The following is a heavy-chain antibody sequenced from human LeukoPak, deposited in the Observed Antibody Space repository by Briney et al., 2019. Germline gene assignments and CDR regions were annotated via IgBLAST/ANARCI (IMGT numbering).Heavy chain of an antibody. CDR2: ISSSGSTI. J-gene: IGHJ3*02. CDR1: GFTFSDYY. Sequence: GGSLRLSCAASGFTFSDYYMNWIRQAPGKGLEGVSYISSSGSTIYYADSVKGRFTISRDNAKNSLYLQMNSLRAEDTAVYYCAKNYYGVRDAFDIWGQGTMVTVSS. D-gene: IGHD3-10*01. V-gene: IGHV3-11*04. CDR3: AKNYYGVRDAFDI.